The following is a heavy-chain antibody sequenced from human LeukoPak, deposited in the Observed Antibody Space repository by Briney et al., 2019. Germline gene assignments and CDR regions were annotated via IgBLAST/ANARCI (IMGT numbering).Heavy chain of an antibody. CDR3: AAGTTRSRNYYGMDV. Sequence: GGSLRLSCAVSGLTFNNYAMSWVRQAPGKGLEWVSSISSSSSYIYYADSVKGRFTISRDNAKNSLYLQMNSLRAEDTAVYYCAAGTTRSRNYYGMDVWGQGTTVTVSS. CDR2: ISSSSSYI. D-gene: IGHD1-7*01. V-gene: IGHV3-21*01. CDR1: GLTFNNYA. J-gene: IGHJ6*02.